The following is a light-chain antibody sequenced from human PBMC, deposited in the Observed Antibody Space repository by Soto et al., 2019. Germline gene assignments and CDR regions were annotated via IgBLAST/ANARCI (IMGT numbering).Light chain of an antibody. CDR1: SSNIGSNY. CDR2: YNN. Sequence: QSVLTQPPSASGTPGQRVTISCSGRSSNIGSNYVYWYQQLPGTAPKLLIYYNNQRPSGVPDRFSGSKSGTSASLAISGRRSDDEADYYCATWDDSLSGYVFGTGTKLTVL. CDR3: ATWDDSLSGYV. V-gene: IGLV1-47*02. J-gene: IGLJ1*01.